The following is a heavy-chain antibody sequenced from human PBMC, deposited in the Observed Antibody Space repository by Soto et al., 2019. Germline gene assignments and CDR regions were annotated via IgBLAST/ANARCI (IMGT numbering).Heavy chain of an antibody. V-gene: IGHV1-18*04. D-gene: IGHD2-8*01. CDR3: ARDLYPLAYYFYF. J-gene: IGHJ4*02. Sequence: ASVKVSCKASGYTFTNHGISWVRQAPGQGLEWLGWISGHNGNTKYAQRLKGRVTMTADTSTSTAYMELRSLRSDDTAVYYCARDLYPLAYYFYFWGQGTLVTVSS. CDR1: GYTFTNHG. CDR2: ISGHNGNT.